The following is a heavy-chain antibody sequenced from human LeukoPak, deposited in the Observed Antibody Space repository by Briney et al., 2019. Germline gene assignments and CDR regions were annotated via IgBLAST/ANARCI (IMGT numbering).Heavy chain of an antibody. V-gene: IGHV3-21*01. CDR3: ARVWDIVVVPAALDY. D-gene: IGHD2-2*01. CDR2: ISSSSSYI. J-gene: IGHJ4*02. CDR1: GFIFSTYS. Sequence: GGSLRLSCAASGFIFSTYSMKWVRQAPGKGLEWVSSISSSSSYIYYADSVKGRFTISRDNAKNSLYLQMNSLRAEDTAVYYCARVWDIVVVPAALDYWGQGTLVTVSS.